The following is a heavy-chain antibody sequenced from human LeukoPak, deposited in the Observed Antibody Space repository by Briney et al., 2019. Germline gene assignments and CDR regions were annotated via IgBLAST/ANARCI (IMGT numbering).Heavy chain of an antibody. D-gene: IGHD3-10*01. Sequence: KPSQTLSLTCTVSGGSISSGGYSWSWIRQPPGKGLEWIGYIYHSGSTYYNPSLKSRVTISVDRSKNQFSLKLSSVTAADTAVYYCARAPYYGSGSSNAFDIWGQGTMVTVSS. CDR3: ARAPYYGSGSSNAFDI. CDR1: GGSISSGGYS. CDR2: IYHSGST. J-gene: IGHJ3*02. V-gene: IGHV4-30-2*01.